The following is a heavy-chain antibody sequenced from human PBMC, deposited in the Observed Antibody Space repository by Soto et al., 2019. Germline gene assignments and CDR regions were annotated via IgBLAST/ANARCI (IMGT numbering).Heavy chain of an antibody. V-gene: IGHV1-69*08. CDR2: IIPALGTA. D-gene: IGHD4-17*01. CDR3: ARPDFGDYWYFDL. CDR1: GGTFSSHT. Sequence: QDQLVQSGAEVKKPGSSVKVSCKASGGTFSSHTFSWVGRAPGQGLEWMGRIIPALGTATYAQKFQGRVTITADESATTVYMELNSLRSEDTAVYYCARPDFGDYWYFDLWGRGTLVTVSS. J-gene: IGHJ2*01.